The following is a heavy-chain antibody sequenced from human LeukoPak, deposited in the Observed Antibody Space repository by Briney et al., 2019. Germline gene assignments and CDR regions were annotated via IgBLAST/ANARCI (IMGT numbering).Heavy chain of an antibody. CDR2: INPNTADT. CDR3: ARDKNPTVFDY. J-gene: IGHJ4*02. V-gene: IGHV1-2*02. D-gene: IGHD2/OR15-2a*01. Sequence: ASVKVSCKASGYTFTAYYIHWVRQAPGQGLEWMGWINPNTADTGSAQKFQGRVTMTRDTSIGTAYLELGSLRSDDTAVYFCARDKNPTVFDYWGQGTLVTVSS. CDR1: GYTFTAYY.